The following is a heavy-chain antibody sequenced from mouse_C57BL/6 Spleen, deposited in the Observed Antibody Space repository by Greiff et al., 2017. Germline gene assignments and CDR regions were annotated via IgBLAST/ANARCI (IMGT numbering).Heavy chain of an antibody. V-gene: IGHV3-6*01. CDR1: GYSIPSGYY. CDR3: ARGYYGSSFDY. CDR2: ISYDGSN. Sequence: EVKLQESGPGLVKPSQSLSLTCSVTGYSIPSGYYWNWIRQFPGNKLEWMGYISYDGSNNYNPSLKNRISITRDTSKNQFFLKLNSVTTEDTATYYCARGYYGSSFDYWGQGTTLTVSS. J-gene: IGHJ2*01. D-gene: IGHD1-1*01.